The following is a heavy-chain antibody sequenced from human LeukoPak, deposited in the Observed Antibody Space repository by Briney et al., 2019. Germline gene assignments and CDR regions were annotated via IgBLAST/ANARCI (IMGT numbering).Heavy chain of an antibody. CDR3: ARGFVVVPAAMGY. CDR1: GYTFTSYD. J-gene: IGHJ4*02. Sequence: ASXXVXXKASGYTFTSYDINWVRQATGQGLEWRGWMNPNSGKTGYEQKFQGRVTMTRNTSISTAYIELSSLRSEDTAVYYCARGFVVVPAAMGYWGQGTLVTVSS. CDR2: MNPNSGKT. V-gene: IGHV1-8*01. D-gene: IGHD2-2*01.